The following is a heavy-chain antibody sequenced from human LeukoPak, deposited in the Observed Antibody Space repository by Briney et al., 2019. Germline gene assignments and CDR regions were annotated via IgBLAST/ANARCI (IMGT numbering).Heavy chain of an antibody. Sequence: GGSLRLSCAASGFTFSSYGMSWVRQAPGKGLEWVSAISGGGGSTYYADSVKGRFTISRDNSKNTLYLQMNSLRAEDTAVYYCAKDLKGRLRYFDWLSRGGVFDYWGQGTLVTVSS. J-gene: IGHJ4*02. CDR1: GFTFSSYG. CDR3: AKDLKGRLRYFDWLSRGGVFDY. V-gene: IGHV3-23*01. D-gene: IGHD3-9*01. CDR2: ISGGGGST.